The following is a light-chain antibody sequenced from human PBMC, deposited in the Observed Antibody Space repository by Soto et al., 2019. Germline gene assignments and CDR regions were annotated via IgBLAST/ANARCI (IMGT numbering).Light chain of an antibody. CDR2: VNT. CDR3: QSYDSSLAGFV. CDR1: SSNIGARFD. Sequence: QSVLMQPPSVSGAPGQRVTISCTGSSSNIGARFDVHWYRHLPGTAPKLLISVNTNGPSGVADRFSGSKSGTSASLAIAGLRAEDEADYYCQSYDSSLAGFVFGTGTKVTVL. V-gene: IGLV1-40*01. J-gene: IGLJ1*01.